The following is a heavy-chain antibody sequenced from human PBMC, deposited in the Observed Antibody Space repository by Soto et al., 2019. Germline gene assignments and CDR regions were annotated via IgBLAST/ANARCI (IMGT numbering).Heavy chain of an antibody. CDR2: ISYDGSTE. V-gene: IGHV3-30-3*01. D-gene: IGHD1-26*01. CDR3: ARDLDIVGASGDYFGMDV. CDR1: GFTFSTYA. Sequence: QVQLVESGGGVVQPGKSLRLSCAASGFTFSTYAMNWVRQAPGKGLEWVAVISYDGSTEFYPDSVKGRFTISRDNSKNTLYLQLNILRPEDTAVYYCARDLDIVGASGDYFGMDVWGQGTSVTVSS. J-gene: IGHJ6*02.